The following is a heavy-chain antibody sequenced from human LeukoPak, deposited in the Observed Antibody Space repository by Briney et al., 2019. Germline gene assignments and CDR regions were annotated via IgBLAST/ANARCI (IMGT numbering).Heavy chain of an antibody. CDR1: GGSFIGYH. V-gene: IGHV4-34*01. Sequence: SETLSLTCAVSGGSFIGYHWNWIRQPPGKGLEWIGEINHSGSTNYNPSLKSRVTISVDTSKSQFSLKLKSVTAADTAVYYCARDPTTVVTVPYYFDDWAREPWSPSPQ. CDR2: INHSGST. CDR3: ARDPTTVVTVPYYFDD. J-gene: IGHJ4*02. D-gene: IGHD4-23*01.